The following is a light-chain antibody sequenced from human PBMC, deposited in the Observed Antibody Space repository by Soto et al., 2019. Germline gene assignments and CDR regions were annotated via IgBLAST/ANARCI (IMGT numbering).Light chain of an antibody. V-gene: IGKV1-5*03. J-gene: IGKJ1*01. CDR1: QGISSW. Sequence: DIQMTQSPSTLSASVGDRVTITCRGSQGISSWLAWYRQKPGKAPRLLIYKASSLASGVPSRFSGSGSGTEFTLTISSLQPEDVATYHCQQHTTFGQGTKVEI. CDR2: KAS. CDR3: QQHTT.